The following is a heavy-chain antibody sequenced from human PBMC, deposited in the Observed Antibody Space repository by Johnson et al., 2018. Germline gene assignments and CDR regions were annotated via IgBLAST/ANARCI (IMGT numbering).Heavy chain of an antibody. CDR1: GFTFSSYD. CDR2: IGTAGDT. D-gene: IGHD2-8*02. V-gene: IGHV3-13*01. CDR3: ARGGDCTDNNCPPLYYYYMDV. Sequence: VQLVESGGGLVQPGGSLRLSCAASGFTFSSYDMHWVRQATGKGPEWVSGIGTAGDTYYPGSVKGRFTISRDNAKKSLYLQMNSLRAGDTAVYYCARGGDCTDNNCPPLYYYYMDVWGKGTTVTVSS. J-gene: IGHJ6*03.